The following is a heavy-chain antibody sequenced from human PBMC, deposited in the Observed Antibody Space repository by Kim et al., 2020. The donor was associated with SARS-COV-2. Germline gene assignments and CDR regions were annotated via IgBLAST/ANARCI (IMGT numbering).Heavy chain of an antibody. Sequence: TYYADSVKGRFTISGDNSKNPLHLEMNSLRAEDTAVYYCARDVGNYNGMNNWGQGTTVTVSS. CDR3: ARDVGNYNGMNN. CDR2: T. D-gene: IGHD3-10*01. V-gene: IGHV3-53*01. J-gene: IGHJ6*02.